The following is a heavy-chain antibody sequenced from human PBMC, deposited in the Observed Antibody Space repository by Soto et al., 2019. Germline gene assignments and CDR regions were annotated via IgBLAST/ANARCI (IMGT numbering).Heavy chain of an antibody. D-gene: IGHD5-12*01. V-gene: IGHV4-34*01. J-gene: IGHJ5*02. CDR1: GGPFSGSY. Sequence: TSETLSLTCAVYGGPFSGSYWSWIRQPPGKGLEWIGEINHSGSTNYNPTLKSRVTISVDTSKNQFFLKLSSATAADTAVYYCARDRWLDSWGQGTLVTVSS. CDR2: INHSGST. CDR3: ARDRWLDS.